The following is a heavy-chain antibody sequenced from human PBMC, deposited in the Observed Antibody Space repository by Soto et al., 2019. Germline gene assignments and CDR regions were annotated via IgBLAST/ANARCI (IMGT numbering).Heavy chain of an antibody. V-gene: IGHV3-30*18. D-gene: IGHD4-17*01. Sequence: GGSLRLSCAASGFTFSSYGMHWVRQAPGKGLEWVAVISYDGSNKYYADSVKGRFTISRDNSKNTLYLQMNSLRAEDTAVYYCAKDTPSYDYGDPGWFDPWGQGTLVTVSS. J-gene: IGHJ5*02. CDR3: AKDTPSYDYGDPGWFDP. CDR1: GFTFSSYG. CDR2: ISYDGSNK.